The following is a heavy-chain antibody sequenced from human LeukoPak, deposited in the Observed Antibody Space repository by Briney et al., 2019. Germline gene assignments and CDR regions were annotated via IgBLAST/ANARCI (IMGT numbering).Heavy chain of an antibody. CDR1: GFTFSTYF. Sequence: GGSLRLSCSASGFTFSTYFMHWVRQVPGKGLECVSAITGSGGSTYYADSVKGRFTISRDNSKNTLYLQMSSLRAEDTAVYYCVRDQRGGSSGYYDSWGQGTLVTVSS. V-gene: IGHV3-64D*06. CDR3: VRDQRGGSSGYYDS. J-gene: IGHJ4*02. CDR2: ITGSGGST. D-gene: IGHD3-22*01.